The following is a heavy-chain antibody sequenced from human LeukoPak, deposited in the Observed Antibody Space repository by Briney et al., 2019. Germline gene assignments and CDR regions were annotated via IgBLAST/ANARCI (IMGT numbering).Heavy chain of an antibody. D-gene: IGHD2-21*02. CDR2: MYYTGSS. V-gene: IGHV4-59*02. Sequence: QPSETLSLTCNVSGGSVTSYFWSWIRQPPGKGLEWIGYMYYTGSSHYNPSLKSRATISIDTSKNHFSLRLNSAAAADTAVYYCARGRVTANFDFWGQGTLVTVSS. J-gene: IGHJ4*02. CDR3: ARGRVTANFDF. CDR1: GGSVTSYF.